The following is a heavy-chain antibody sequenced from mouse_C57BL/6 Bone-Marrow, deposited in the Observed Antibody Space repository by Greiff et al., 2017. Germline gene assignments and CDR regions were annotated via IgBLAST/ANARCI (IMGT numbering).Heavy chain of an antibody. CDR1: GYTFTSYW. J-gene: IGHJ4*01. CDR2: IYPGSGST. D-gene: IGHD6-5*01. CDR3: ARLGYDFYAMYY. V-gene: IGHV1-55*01. Sequence: QVQLQQSGAELVKPGASVKMSCKASGYTFTSYWITWVKQRPGQGLEWIGDIYPGSGSTNYNEKFKSKSTLTVDTSSSTAYMQLSSLTSEDSAVYYCARLGYDFYAMYYWGQGTSVTVSS.